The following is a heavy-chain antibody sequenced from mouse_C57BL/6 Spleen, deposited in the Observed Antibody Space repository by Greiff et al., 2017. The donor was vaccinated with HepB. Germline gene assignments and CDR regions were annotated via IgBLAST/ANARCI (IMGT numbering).Heavy chain of an antibody. CDR2: ISSGSSTI. CDR1: GFTFSDYG. CDR3: ATIDLYYYAMDY. V-gene: IGHV5-17*01. J-gene: IGHJ4*01. Sequence: EVQLVESGGGLVKPGGSLKLSCAASGFTFSDYGMHWVRQAPEKGLEWVAYISSGSSTIYYADTVKGRFTISRDNAKNTPFLQMTSLRSEDTAMYYCATIDLYYYAMDYWGQGTSVTVSS.